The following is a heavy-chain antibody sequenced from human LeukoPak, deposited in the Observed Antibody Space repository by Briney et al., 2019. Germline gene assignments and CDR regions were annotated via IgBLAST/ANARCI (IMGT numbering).Heavy chain of an antibody. J-gene: IGHJ3*02. CDR3: AKGGSYRIDAFDI. CDR2: ISWDGGST. Sequence: PGGSLRLSCAASGFTFDDYTMHWVRQAPGKGLEWFSLISWDGGSTYYADSVKGRFTISRDNSKNSLYLQMNSLRTEDTALYYCAKGGSYRIDAFDIWGQGTMVTVSS. D-gene: IGHD1-26*01. CDR1: GFTFDDYT. V-gene: IGHV3-43*01.